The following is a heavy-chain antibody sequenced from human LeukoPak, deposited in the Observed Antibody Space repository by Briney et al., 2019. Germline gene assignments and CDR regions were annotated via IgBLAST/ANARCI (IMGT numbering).Heavy chain of an antibody. V-gene: IGHV1-2*02. Sequence: HEASVKVSCKASGYTFTGYYMHWVRQAPGQGLEWMGWINPNSGGTNYAQKFQGRVTMTRDTSISTAYMDLSRLRSDDTAVYYCARDSSSGYSFGSWGQGTLVTVSS. CDR1: GYTFTGYY. J-gene: IGHJ4*02. CDR3: ARDSSSGYSFGS. D-gene: IGHD3-22*01. CDR2: INPNSGGT.